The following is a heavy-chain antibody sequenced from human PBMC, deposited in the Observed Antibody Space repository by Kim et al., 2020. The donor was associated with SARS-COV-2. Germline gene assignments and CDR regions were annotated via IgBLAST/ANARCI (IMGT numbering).Heavy chain of an antibody. D-gene: IGHD5-12*01. J-gene: IGHJ4*02. Sequence: DSVKGRFTISRDNARNSLYLQMNNLRPEDTALYYCAKDSSGYDYDGRFDHWGQGTLVTVSS. CDR3: AKDSSGYDYDGRFDH. V-gene: IGHV3-9*01.